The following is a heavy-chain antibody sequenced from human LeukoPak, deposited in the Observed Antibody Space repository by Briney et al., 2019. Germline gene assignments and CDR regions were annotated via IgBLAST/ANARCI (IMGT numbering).Heavy chain of an antibody. J-gene: IGHJ4*02. D-gene: IGHD3-22*01. Sequence: GGSLRLSCAASGFTFSSYAMSWVRQAPGKGLEWVSAISGSGGSTYYADSVKGRFTISRDNSKNTLYLQMNSLKTEDTAMYYCAKSLSYYDSSGYSDYWGQGTLVTVSS. CDR3: AKSLSYYDSSGYSDY. CDR1: GFTFSSYA. CDR2: ISGSGGST. V-gene: IGHV3-23*01.